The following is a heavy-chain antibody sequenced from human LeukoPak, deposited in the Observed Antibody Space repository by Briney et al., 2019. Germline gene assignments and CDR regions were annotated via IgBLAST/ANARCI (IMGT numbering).Heavy chain of an antibody. Sequence: GRSLRLSCAASGFTFDDYAMHWVRQAPGKGLEWVSGISWNSGSIVYADSVKGRFTIYRDNAKNSLYLQMTSLRAEDTALYYCAKGQYSSSWSHFDYWGQGTLVTVSS. J-gene: IGHJ4*02. CDR1: GFTFDDYA. CDR3: AKGQYSSSWSHFDY. V-gene: IGHV3-9*01. CDR2: ISWNSGSI. D-gene: IGHD6-13*01.